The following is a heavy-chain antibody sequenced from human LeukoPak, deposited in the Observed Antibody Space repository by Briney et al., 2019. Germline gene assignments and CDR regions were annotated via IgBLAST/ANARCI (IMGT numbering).Heavy chain of an antibody. V-gene: IGHV4-4*07. CDR3: ARAAGDNLDY. Sequence: PSETLSLTRTVSVGSISSHYWSWIRQPAGKGLAWIVRISTSGSTNYNPSLQSRVTMSVDTSKNQFSLKRRSVTAADTAVYYGARAAGDNLDYWGQGTLVTVSS. CDR2: ISTSGST. J-gene: IGHJ4*02. D-gene: IGHD4-17*01. CDR1: VGSISSHY.